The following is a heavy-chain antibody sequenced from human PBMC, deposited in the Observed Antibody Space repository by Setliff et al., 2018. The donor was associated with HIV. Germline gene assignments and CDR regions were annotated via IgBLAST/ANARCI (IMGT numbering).Heavy chain of an antibody. CDR1: VFTFNNYG. V-gene: IGHV3-30*02. CDR2: IRYDGSQK. Sequence: GESLKISCAASVFTFNNYGMNWVRQAPGKGLEWVAFIRYDGSQKYYVDSVKGRFTISRDNAKNSLYLQMNSLRAEDTAIYYCATDCAVVGGTGSLDSWGQGTLVTVS. D-gene: IGHD1-26*01. J-gene: IGHJ4*02. CDR3: ATDCAVVGGTGSLDS.